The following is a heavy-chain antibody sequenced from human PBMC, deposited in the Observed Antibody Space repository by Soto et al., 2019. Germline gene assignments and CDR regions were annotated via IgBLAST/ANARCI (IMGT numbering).Heavy chain of an antibody. CDR1: GGTFSSYA. V-gene: IGHV1-69*13. Sequence: PSVKVSCKASGGTFSSYAISWGRQAPGQGLEWMGGIIPIFGTANYAQKFQGRVTITADESTSTAYMELSSLRSEDTAVYYCATSPITIFGVVTRPSYHYYGMDVWGQGTTVTVSS. CDR2: IIPIFGTA. D-gene: IGHD3-3*01. CDR3: ATSPITIFGVVTRPSYHYYGMDV. J-gene: IGHJ6*02.